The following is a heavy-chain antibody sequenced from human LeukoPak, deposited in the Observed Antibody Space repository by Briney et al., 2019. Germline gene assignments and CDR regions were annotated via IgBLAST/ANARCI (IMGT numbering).Heavy chain of an antibody. D-gene: IGHD4/OR15-4a*01. Sequence: GGSLILSCEASGFTFSNYWMTWVRQAPGKGLEWVANMRGDGGEKYSVDSLKGRFTISRDNAKNSLYLQMNSLRAEDTAVYYCARGGAAFAEAVYWGQGTLVTVSS. V-gene: IGHV3-7*01. CDR1: GFTFSNYW. CDR3: ARGGAAFAEAVY. CDR2: MRGDGGEK. J-gene: IGHJ4*02.